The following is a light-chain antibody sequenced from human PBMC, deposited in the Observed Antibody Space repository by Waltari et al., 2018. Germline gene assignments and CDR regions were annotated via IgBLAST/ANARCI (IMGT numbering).Light chain of an antibody. J-gene: IGLJ2*01. CDR3: SSYTSSSTL. CDR2: DVS. Sequence: QSALTQPASVSGSPGQSIPISCTGTSSDVGGYTYVSWYQQHPGKAPKLMIYDVSNRPSGVSNRFSGSKSGNTASLTISGLQAEDEADYYCSSYTSSSTLFGGGTKLTVL. V-gene: IGLV2-14*03. CDR1: SSDVGGYTY.